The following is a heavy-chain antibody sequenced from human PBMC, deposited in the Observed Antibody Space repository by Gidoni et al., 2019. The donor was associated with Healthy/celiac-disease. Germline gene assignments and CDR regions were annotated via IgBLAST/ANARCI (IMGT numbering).Heavy chain of an antibody. J-gene: IGHJ5*02. Sequence: EVQLLESGGGLVQPGGSLRLSCAASGFTFRSYAMSWVRQAPGKGLEWVSAISGSGGSTYYADSVKGRFTISRDNSKNTLYLQMNSLRAEDTAVYYCAKDLNFWSGSGVFDPWGQGTLVTVSS. CDR3: AKDLNFWSGSGVFDP. CDR1: GFTFRSYA. CDR2: ISGSGGST. D-gene: IGHD3-3*01. V-gene: IGHV3-23*01.